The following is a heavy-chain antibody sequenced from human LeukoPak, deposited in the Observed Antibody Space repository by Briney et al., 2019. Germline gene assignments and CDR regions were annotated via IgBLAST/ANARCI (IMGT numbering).Heavy chain of an antibody. J-gene: IGHJ5*02. CDR1: GGSISTYY. CDR3: ATDQSGWFDP. Sequence: SETLSLTCTVSGGSISTYYWSWIRQPPGKGLEWIGYIYYSGSTNYNPSLKSRVTISVDTSKNQFSLKLSSVTATDTAVYYCATDQSGWFDPWGQGTLVTVSS. CDR2: IYYSGST. V-gene: IGHV4-59*01. D-gene: IGHD3-10*01.